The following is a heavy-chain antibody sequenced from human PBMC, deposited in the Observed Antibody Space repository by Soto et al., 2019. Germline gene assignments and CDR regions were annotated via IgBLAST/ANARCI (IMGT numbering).Heavy chain of an antibody. V-gene: IGHV4-59*01. CDR3: ARVPSAGLWYYMDV. J-gene: IGHJ6*03. CDR2: IYYSGST. CDR1: GGSISTYS. Sequence: SETLSLTCTVSGGSISTYSWTWIRKPPGRGLEWLGYIYYSGSTNYNPSLNSRVTISLDTSKKQFSLKLNSVTAADTAVYYCARVPSAGLWYYMDVWGKGTTVTVSS.